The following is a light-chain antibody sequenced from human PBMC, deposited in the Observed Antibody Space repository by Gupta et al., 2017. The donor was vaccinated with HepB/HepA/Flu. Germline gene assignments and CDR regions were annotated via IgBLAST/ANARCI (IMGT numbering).Light chain of an antibody. CDR2: RND. V-gene: IGLV1-47*01. CDR1: SSNIGSNY. J-gene: IGLJ3*02. CDR3: AAWDDSLNV. Sequence: QPVLTQPPSASGTPGQRVTISCSGSSSNIGSNYVYWYQQLPGTAPKLLIYRNDQRPSGVPDRFSGSKSGTSASLAISWLRSEDEADYYCAAWDDSLNVFGGGTKLTVL.